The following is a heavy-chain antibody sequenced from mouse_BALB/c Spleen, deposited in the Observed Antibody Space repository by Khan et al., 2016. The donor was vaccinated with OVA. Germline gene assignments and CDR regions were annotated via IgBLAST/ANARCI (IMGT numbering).Heavy chain of an antibody. CDR3: AKGVWAHYYTLDY. Sequence: VQLQESGPGLVAPSQNLSITCTVSGFSLSDHGVSWIRQTPGKGLEWLGVIWGGGSTYYNSALRSRLSISKDNSKSQVFLKMTSLQSDDSAMFYCAKGVWAHYYTLDYWGQGTSVTVSS. V-gene: IGHV2-6-5*01. J-gene: IGHJ4*01. CDR2: IWGGGST. CDR1: GFSLSDHG.